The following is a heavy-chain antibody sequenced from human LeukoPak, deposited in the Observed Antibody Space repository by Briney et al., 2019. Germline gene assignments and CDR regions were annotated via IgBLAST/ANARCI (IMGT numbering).Heavy chain of an antibody. CDR2: ISGSGGST. J-gene: IGHJ4*02. V-gene: IGHV3-23*01. Sequence: PGGSLKLSCAASGFTFSSYAMSWVRQAPGKGLEWVSAISGSGGSTYYADSVKGRFTISRDNSKNTLYLQMNSLRAEDTAVYYCAKESVSLRSSSGVDYWGQGTLVTVSS. CDR3: AKESVSLRSSSGVDY. D-gene: IGHD6-6*01. CDR1: GFTFSSYA.